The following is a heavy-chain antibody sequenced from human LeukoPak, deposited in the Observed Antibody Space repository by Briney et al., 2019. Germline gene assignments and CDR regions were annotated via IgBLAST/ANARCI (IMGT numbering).Heavy chain of an antibody. V-gene: IGHV3-49*03. D-gene: IGHD5-12*01. CDR3: TSLNTHSGYDYHG. Sequence: GGSLRLSCTASGFTFGDYAMSWFRQAPGKGLEWVGFIRSKAYGGTTEYAASVKGRFTTSRDDSKSIAYLQMNSLKTEDTAVYYCTSLNTHSGYDYHGGGQGTLVTVSS. CDR1: GFTFGDYA. J-gene: IGHJ4*02. CDR2: IRSKAYGGTT.